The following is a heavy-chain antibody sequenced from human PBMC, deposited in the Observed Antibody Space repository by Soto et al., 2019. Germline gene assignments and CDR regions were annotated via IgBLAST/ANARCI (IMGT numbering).Heavy chain of an antibody. Sequence: GGSLRLSCAASGFTFDDYAMHWVRQVPGKGLEWVSGISWNSGSIVYADSVKGRFTSSRDNAKNSLYLQMNSLRAEDTALYYCAKDGAVVPATGYFDYWGQGTLVTVSS. CDR2: ISWNSGSI. V-gene: IGHV3-9*01. J-gene: IGHJ4*02. CDR1: GFTFDDYA. D-gene: IGHD2-2*01. CDR3: AKDGAVVPATGYFDY.